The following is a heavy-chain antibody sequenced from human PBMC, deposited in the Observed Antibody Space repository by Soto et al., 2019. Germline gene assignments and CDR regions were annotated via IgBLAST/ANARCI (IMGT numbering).Heavy chain of an antibody. J-gene: IGHJ4*02. V-gene: IGHV3-23*01. Sequence: GGSLRLSCAASGFTFSSYAMSWVRQAPGKGLEWVSAISGSGGSTYYADSVKGRFTISRDNSKNTLYLQMNSLRAEDTAVYYCAKKQGDIVLMVYAIQGGLGYFDYWGQGTLVTVSS. D-gene: IGHD2-8*01. CDR3: AKKQGDIVLMVYAIQGGLGYFDY. CDR1: GFTFSSYA. CDR2: ISGSGGST.